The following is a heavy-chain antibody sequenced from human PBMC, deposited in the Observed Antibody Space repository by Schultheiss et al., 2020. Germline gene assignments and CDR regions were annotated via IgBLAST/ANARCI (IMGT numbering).Heavy chain of an antibody. CDR3: ASTYSGSYYY. D-gene: IGHD1-26*01. CDR2: IYYSGST. V-gene: IGHV4-59*08. CDR1: GGSISSYY. J-gene: IGHJ4*02. Sequence: SQTLSLTCTVSGGSISSYYWSWIRQPPGKGLEWIGYIYYSGSTNYNPSLSSRVTISVDTSQNQFSLKLSSVIAADTAVYYCASTYSGSYYYWGQGTLVTVSS.